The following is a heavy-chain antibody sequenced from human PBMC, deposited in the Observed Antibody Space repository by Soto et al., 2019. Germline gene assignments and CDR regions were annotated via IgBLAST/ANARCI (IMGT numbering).Heavy chain of an antibody. V-gene: IGHV4-30-2*01. Sequence: QLQLQESGSGLVKPSQTLSLTCAVSGGSISSGGYSWSLIRQPPGKGLEWIGYIYHSGSTYYNPSLKSRVTISVDRSKNPFSLKLSSVTAADTAVYYCASCDYGGFCDYWGQGTLVTVST. CDR2: IYHSGST. D-gene: IGHD4-17*01. CDR1: GGSISSGGYS. CDR3: ASCDYGGFCDY. J-gene: IGHJ4*02.